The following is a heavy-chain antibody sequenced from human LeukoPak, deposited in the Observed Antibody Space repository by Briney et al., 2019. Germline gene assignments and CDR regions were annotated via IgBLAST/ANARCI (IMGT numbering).Heavy chain of an antibody. CDR1: GFTFSSYG. CDR3: AKEDVAVAGSFDY. CDR2: ISYDGSNK. Sequence: GGSLRLSCAASGFTFSSYGMHWVSQAPGKGLEWVAVISYDGSNKYYADSVKGRFTISRDNSKNTLYLQMNSLRAEDTAVYYCAKEDVAVAGSFDYWGQGTLVTVSS. V-gene: IGHV3-30*18. J-gene: IGHJ4*02. D-gene: IGHD6-19*01.